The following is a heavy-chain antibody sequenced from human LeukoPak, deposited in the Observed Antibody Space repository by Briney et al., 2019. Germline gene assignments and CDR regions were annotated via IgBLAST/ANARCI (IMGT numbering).Heavy chain of an antibody. CDR1: GFSFNNYA. Sequence: GGSLRLSCAASGFSFNNYAMSWVRQAPGKGLEWVSAISGSGGSTYYADSVKGRFTISRDNSKNTLYLQMNSLRAEDTAVYYCAKEWQQRDAFDIWGQGTMVTVSS. J-gene: IGHJ3*02. D-gene: IGHD6-13*01. CDR2: ISGSGGST. V-gene: IGHV3-23*01. CDR3: AKEWQQRDAFDI.